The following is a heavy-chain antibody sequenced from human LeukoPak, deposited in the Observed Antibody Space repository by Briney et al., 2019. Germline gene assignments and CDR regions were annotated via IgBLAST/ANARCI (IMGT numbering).Heavy chain of an antibody. CDR3: ARTAITPFDY. J-gene: IGHJ4*02. Sequence: GGSLRLSCAASGFTFSSYAMHWVRQAPGEGLEWVAVISYDGSNKYYADSVKGRFTISRDNSKNTLYLQMNSLRAEDTAVYYCARTAITPFDYWGQGTLVTVSS. CDR1: GFTFSSYA. CDR2: ISYDGSNK. D-gene: IGHD5-12*01. V-gene: IGHV3-30*04.